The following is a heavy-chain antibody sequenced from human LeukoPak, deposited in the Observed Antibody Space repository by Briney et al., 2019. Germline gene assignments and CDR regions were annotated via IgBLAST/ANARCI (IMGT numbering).Heavy chain of an antibody. Sequence: GASVKVSCKASGYTFTGYYMHWVRQAPGQGLEWMGWINPNSGGTNYAQKFQGRVTMTTDTSTSTAYMELRSLRSDDTAVYYCARTTSVDYFDYWGQGTLVTVSS. V-gene: IGHV1-2*02. J-gene: IGHJ4*02. CDR1: GYTFTGYY. CDR3: ARTTSVDYFDY. CDR2: INPNSGGT. D-gene: IGHD1-14*01.